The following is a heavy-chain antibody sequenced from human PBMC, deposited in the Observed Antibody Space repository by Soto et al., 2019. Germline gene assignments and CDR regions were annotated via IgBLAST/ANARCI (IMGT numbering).Heavy chain of an antibody. CDR3: ARQGSIANRRNWLDP. D-gene: IGHD6-6*01. Sequence: GESLKISCQASGYSFTSFWLAWVRQVPGKGLEWMGIIYPADSDTRYSPSFQGRVTISADKSISTAYLQWSSLTASDTAIYYCARQGSIANRRNWLDPWGQGTPVTVS. CDR2: IYPADSDT. CDR1: GYSFTSFW. J-gene: IGHJ5*02. V-gene: IGHV5-51*01.